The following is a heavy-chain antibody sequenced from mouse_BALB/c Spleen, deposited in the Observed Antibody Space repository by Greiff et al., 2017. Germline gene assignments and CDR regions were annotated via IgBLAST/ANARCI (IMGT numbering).Heavy chain of an antibody. Sequence: VQLQQSGAELVKPGASVKLSCKTSGYTFTSYWIQWVKQRPGQGLGWIGEIFPGTGTTYYNEKFKGKATLTIDTSSSTAYMQLSSLTSEDSAVYFCARDYGYVDYAMDYWGQGTSVTVSS. D-gene: IGHD1-2*01. V-gene: IGHV1S132*01. CDR3: ARDYGYVDYAMDY. CDR1: GYTFTSYW. J-gene: IGHJ4*01. CDR2: IFPGTGTT.